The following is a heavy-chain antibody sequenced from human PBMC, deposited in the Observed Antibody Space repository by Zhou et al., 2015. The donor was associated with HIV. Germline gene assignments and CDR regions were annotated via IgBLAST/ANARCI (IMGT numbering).Heavy chain of an antibody. J-gene: IGHJ4*02. CDR2: ISWNSVSV. CDR1: GFTFDDFA. D-gene: IGHD5-18*01. V-gene: IGHV3-9*01. CDR3: AKDIGSGYSSGCDY. Sequence: VLLVESGGGLVQPGRSLRLSCAASGFTFDDFAMHWVRQAPGKGLEWISYISWNSVSVGYAASVKGRFTISRDNAKNSLYLQMDSLRPEDTALYYCAKDIGSGYSSGCDYWGQGTLVTVSS.